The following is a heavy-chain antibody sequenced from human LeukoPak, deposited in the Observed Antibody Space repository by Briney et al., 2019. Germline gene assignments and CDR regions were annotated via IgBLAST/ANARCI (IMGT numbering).Heavy chain of an antibody. V-gene: IGHV4-61*02. CDR1: GGSISSGSYY. CDR3: ARGEDSSWSSAFDY. Sequence: SETLSLTCTVSGGSISSGSYYWSWIWQPAGKGLEWIGRIYTSGSTNYNPSLKSRVTISVDTSKNQFSLKLSSVTAADTAVYYCARGEDSSWSSAFDYWGQGTLVTVSS. D-gene: IGHD6-13*01. CDR2: IYTSGST. J-gene: IGHJ4*02.